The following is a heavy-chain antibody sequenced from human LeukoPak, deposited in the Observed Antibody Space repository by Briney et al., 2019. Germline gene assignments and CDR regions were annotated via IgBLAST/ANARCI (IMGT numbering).Heavy chain of an antibody. CDR2: INHRGST. CDR1: GGSFSGYY. V-gene: IGHV4-34*01. D-gene: IGHD1-1*01. J-gene: IGHJ4*02. CDR3: ARGPAGIIDC. Sequence: SETLSLTCAVYGGSFSGYYWSWIRQPPGKGLEWIGEINHRGSTNYNPSLKSRVTISVDTSKNQFSLKLSSVTAADTAVYYCARGPAGIIDCWGQGTLVTVSS.